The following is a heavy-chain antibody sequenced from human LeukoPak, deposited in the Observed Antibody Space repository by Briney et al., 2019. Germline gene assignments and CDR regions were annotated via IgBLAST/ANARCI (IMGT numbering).Heavy chain of an antibody. J-gene: IGHJ3*02. Sequence: PGGSLRLSCAASGFTFSSYGMHWVRQAPGKGLEWVAFIRYDGSNKYYADSVKGRFTISRDNSKNTLYLQMNSLRAEDTAVYYCAKGADNWNYIDAFDIWGQGTMVTVSS. CDR1: GFTFSSYG. D-gene: IGHD1-7*01. V-gene: IGHV3-30*02. CDR2: IRYDGSNK. CDR3: AKGADNWNYIDAFDI.